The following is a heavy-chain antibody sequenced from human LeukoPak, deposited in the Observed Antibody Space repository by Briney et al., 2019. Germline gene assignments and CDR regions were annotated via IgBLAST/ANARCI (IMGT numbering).Heavy chain of an antibody. CDR3: TTARLYSGIWYGRDY. CDR2: ISHDGDNT. J-gene: IGHJ4*02. CDR1: GFTFSSYA. V-gene: IGHV3-30-3*01. Sequence: GGSLRLSCAASGFTFSSYAMHWVRQAPGRGLEWVAVISHDGDNTNSGESVRGRFTLSRDNLKNTLYLQMNSLRGEDTAVYYCTTARLYSGIWYGRDYWGQGTLVTVSS. D-gene: IGHD6-13*01.